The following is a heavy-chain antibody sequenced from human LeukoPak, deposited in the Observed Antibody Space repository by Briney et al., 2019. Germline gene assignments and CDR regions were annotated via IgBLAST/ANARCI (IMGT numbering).Heavy chain of an antibody. D-gene: IGHD6-19*01. J-gene: IGHJ5*02. CDR2: ILHTGPT. Sequence: SETLSLTCAVSGVSTTDNWWSWVRQPPGKGLEWIGEILHTGPTNFNPSLKSRVTISMDKSKNQLSLRLNSVTAADTAVYYCARLRGATVAHNWFDPWGQGTLVTVSS. CDR3: ARLRGATVAHNWFDP. V-gene: IGHV4-4*02. CDR1: GVSTTDNW.